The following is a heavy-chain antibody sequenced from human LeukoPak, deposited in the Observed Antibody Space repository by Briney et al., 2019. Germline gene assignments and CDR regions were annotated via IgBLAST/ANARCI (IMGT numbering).Heavy chain of an antibody. D-gene: IGHD2/OR15-2a*01. CDR2: IYYSGST. J-gene: IGHJ3*02. CDR3: ARKNDFDI. Sequence: SETLSLTCTVSGGSISSDHWNWIRQPPGKGLEWIGCIYYSGSTYYNPSLRSRVTISVDMSKSQFSLRLTSVTAADTAVYYCARKNDFDIWGQGTLVTVSS. CDR1: GGSISSDH. V-gene: IGHV4-59*01.